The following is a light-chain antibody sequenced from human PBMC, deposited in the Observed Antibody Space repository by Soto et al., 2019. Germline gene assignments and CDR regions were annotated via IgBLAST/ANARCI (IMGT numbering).Light chain of an antibody. CDR2: RDD. CDR1: SSNVGSNY. Sequence: QSVLTQPSSASGTPGQRVTISCSGSSSNVGSNYVYWYQQLPGTAPKLLIYRDDQRPSGVPDRFSGSKSATSASLAISGLRSEGEADYFCAVWDDRLSGPHWEFGGGTKRAVL. CDR3: AVWDDRLSGPHWE. V-gene: IGLV1-47*01. J-gene: IGLJ3*02.